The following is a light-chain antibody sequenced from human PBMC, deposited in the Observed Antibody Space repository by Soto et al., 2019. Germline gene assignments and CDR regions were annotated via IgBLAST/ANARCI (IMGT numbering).Light chain of an antibody. CDR3: QQYGSSRWT. Sequence: EIVLTQSPGTLSLSPGERATLSCRASQSVSSSYLAWYQQNRGQAPRLLIYGASSRAPGIPDRFSGSGSGTDFTLTISRLEPEDFVVYYCQQYGSSRWTFGQGTKVEIK. CDR2: GAS. V-gene: IGKV3-20*01. J-gene: IGKJ1*01. CDR1: QSVSSSY.